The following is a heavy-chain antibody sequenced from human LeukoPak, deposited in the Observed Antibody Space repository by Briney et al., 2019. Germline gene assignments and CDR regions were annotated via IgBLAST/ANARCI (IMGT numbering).Heavy chain of an antibody. CDR3: AKDSLSYTYYYGTDV. V-gene: IGHV3-30*18. Sequence: GGSLRLSCAASGFTFSSYGMHWVRQAPGKGLEWVAVISYDGSNKYYADSVKGRFTISRDNSKNTLYLQMNSLRAEDTAVYYCAKDSLSYTYYYGTDVWGQGTTVTVSS. CDR2: ISYDGSNK. CDR1: GFTFSSYG. D-gene: IGHD2-8*01. J-gene: IGHJ6*02.